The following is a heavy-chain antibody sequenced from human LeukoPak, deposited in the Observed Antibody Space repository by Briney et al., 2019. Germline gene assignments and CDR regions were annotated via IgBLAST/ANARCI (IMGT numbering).Heavy chain of an antibody. CDR2: INHSGST. J-gene: IGHJ4*02. V-gene: IGHV4-34*01. CDR1: GGSFSGYY. D-gene: IGHD6-13*01. Sequence: SETLSLTCAVYGGSFSGYYWSWIRQPPGKGLEWIGEINHSGSTNYNPSLKSRVTISVDTSKNQFSLKLSSVTAADTAVYYCARGRGVAAGTYYFDYWGQGTLVTVSS. CDR3: ARGRGVAAGTYYFDY.